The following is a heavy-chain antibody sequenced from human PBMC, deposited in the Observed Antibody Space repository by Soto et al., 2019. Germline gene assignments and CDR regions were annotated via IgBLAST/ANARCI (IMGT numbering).Heavy chain of an antibody. V-gene: IGHV3-23*01. CDR3: AKDRSPGATTWNVY. CDR2: ISGSGVSK. CDR1: GFIFSSSA. J-gene: IGHJ4*02. Sequence: GGSLRLSCVVSGFIFSSSAMNWVRQAPGKGLEWVSTISGSGVSKYYADSVKGRFTISRDNSNNTVSLQMNSLRAEDAAVYYCAKDRSPGATTWNVYWGQGTLVTVSS. D-gene: IGHD1-26*01.